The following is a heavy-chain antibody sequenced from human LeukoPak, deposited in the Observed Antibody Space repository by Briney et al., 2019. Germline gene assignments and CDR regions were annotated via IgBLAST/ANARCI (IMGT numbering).Heavy chain of an antibody. J-gene: IGHJ4*02. D-gene: IGHD3-22*01. Sequence: GGSLRLSCAASGFTFSNAWMSWVRQAPGKGLEWVGRIKSKTDGGTTDYAAPVKGRFTISRDDSKNTLYLQMNSLKTEDTAVYYCTTISPDSSGYYTRGTYFDYWGQGTLVTVSS. V-gene: IGHV3-15*01. CDR3: TTISPDSSGYYTRGTYFDY. CDR2: IKSKTDGGTT. CDR1: GFTFSNAW.